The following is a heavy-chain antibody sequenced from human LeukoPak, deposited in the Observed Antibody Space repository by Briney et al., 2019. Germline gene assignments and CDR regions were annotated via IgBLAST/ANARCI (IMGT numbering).Heavy chain of an antibody. D-gene: IGHD1-26*01. CDR1: GGSISSSSYY. CDR3: AKALAGIHDAFDI. CDR2: IYYSGST. V-gene: IGHV4-39*01. J-gene: IGHJ3*02. Sequence: SETLSLTCTVSGGSISSSSYYWGWIRQPPGKGLEWIGSIYYSGSTYYNPSLKSRVTISVDTSKNQFSLKLSSVSAADTAVYYCAKALAGIHDAFDIWGQGTMVTVSS.